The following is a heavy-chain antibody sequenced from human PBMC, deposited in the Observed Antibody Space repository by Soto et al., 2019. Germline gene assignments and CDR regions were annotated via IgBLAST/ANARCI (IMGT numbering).Heavy chain of an antibody. CDR1: GYTFTGYH. CDR2: INPNSGGT. Sequence: VASVKVSCKASGYTFTGYHVHWVRQAPGQGLEWMGWINPNSGGTTYSENFQGRVTMTKDTSISTAYMELSRLRSDDTAVYYCARDFSPAEEKWNDAYNCFDLWGQGTLVTVSS. J-gene: IGHJ5*02. V-gene: IGHV1-2*02. D-gene: IGHD1-1*01. CDR3: ARDFSPAEEKWNDAYNCFDL.